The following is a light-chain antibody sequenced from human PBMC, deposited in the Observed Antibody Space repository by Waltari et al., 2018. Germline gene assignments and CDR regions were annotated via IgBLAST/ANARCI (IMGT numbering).Light chain of an antibody. J-gene: IGKJ4*01. V-gene: IGKV1-39*01. CDR3: QHGYGTPLT. Sequence: IQMTQSPSSLSASVGYRVTITCRASESVNSYLNWYQQKPGKAPNLLIYKASTLQSGVPSRFSGSGSGTDYTFTISSLQSEDVATYYCQHGYGTPLTFGGGTKVEMK. CDR1: ESVNSY. CDR2: KAS.